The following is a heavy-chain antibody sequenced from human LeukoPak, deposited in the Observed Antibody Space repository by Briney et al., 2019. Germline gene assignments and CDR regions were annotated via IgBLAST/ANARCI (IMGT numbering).Heavy chain of an antibody. D-gene: IGHD2-21*02. J-gene: IGHJ4*02. V-gene: IGHV3-48*01. Sequence: GGSLRLSCAASGFTFSSYSMNWVRQAPGKGLEWISYISSSSSVIYYADSVKGRFTISRDNAKNSLFLQMNSLRAEDTALYYCARGLFETASDDWGQGTLVSVSS. CDR1: GFTFSSYS. CDR2: ISSSSSVI. CDR3: ARGLFETASDD.